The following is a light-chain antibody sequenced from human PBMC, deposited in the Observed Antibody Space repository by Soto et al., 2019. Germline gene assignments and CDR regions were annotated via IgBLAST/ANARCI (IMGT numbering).Light chain of an antibody. CDR2: DAS. V-gene: IGKV3D-15*01. Sequence: EIVMTQSPATLSVSPGERATLSCRASQSVSNYLAWYQQTPGQPPRLLIYDASNRATGIPARFSGSGSGTDFTLTISGLQSEDFAVYSCQQYHNWPITFGQGTRLEI. CDR3: QQYHNWPIT. J-gene: IGKJ5*01. CDR1: QSVSNY.